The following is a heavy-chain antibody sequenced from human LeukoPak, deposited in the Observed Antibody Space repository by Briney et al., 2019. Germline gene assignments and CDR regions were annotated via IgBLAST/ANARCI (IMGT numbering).Heavy chain of an antibody. J-gene: IGHJ4*02. CDR2: INWNGGFI. CDR3: AKSRSGSANGALQIFDN. CDR1: GFTFDDYA. Sequence: GWSLRLSCAASGFTFDDYAMHWVRQAPGKGLEWVSGINWNGGFITYADSVKGRFTISRDNSKNSLFVQMNSLRAEDTAVYFCAKSRSGSANGALQIFDNWGQESLVTASS. D-gene: IGHD2-15*01. V-gene: IGHV3-9*01.